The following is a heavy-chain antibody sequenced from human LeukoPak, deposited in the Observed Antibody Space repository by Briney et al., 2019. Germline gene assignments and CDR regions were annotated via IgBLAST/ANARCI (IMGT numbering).Heavy chain of an antibody. D-gene: IGHD5-12*01. Sequence: GESLKISCKGSGYMFINYWIAWVRQVPGKGLEWMGIVYAGDSGTRYSPSFQGQVTMSADRSTITAYLQWSSLTASDSAMYYCARLGSGYHYNHYYGLDVWGQGTTVTVS. CDR1: GYMFINYW. CDR3: ARLGSGYHYNHYYGLDV. V-gene: IGHV5-51*01. J-gene: IGHJ6*02. CDR2: VYAGDSGT.